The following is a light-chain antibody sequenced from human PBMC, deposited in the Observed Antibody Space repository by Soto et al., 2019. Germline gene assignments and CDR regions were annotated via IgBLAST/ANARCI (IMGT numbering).Light chain of an antibody. CDR1: QSVRSSY. CDR2: GAS. V-gene: IGKV3-20*01. Sequence: EILLTQSPGTLSLSPGERATLSCRASQSVRSSYLAWYQQKPGQAPRLLIYGASIRATGIPDRFSGSGSGTDFSLSISRLEPEDFAVYYCQDYGGSRTFGQGTKV. CDR3: QDYGGSRT. J-gene: IGKJ1*01.